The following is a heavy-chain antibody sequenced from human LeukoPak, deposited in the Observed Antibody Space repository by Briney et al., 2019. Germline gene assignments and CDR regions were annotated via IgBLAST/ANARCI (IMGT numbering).Heavy chain of an antibody. CDR2: ISSGSGTI. Sequence: SGGSLRLSCAASGFTFDDYGMSWVRQAPGKGLEWVSYISSGSGTIYYADSVKGRFTISRDNAKTSLYLQMNSLRTEDTAVYYCAREFVLRFFEGYMDVWGKGTTVTVSS. V-gene: IGHV3-48*01. D-gene: IGHD3-3*01. CDR1: GFTFDDYG. J-gene: IGHJ6*03. CDR3: AREFVLRFFEGYMDV.